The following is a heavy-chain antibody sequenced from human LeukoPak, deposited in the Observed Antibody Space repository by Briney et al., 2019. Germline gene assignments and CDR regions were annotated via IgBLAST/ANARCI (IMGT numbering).Heavy chain of an antibody. J-gene: IGHJ6*04. D-gene: IGHD2-8*01. CDR2: TYYRSKWYN. V-gene: IGHV6-1*01. Sequence: SQTLSLTCAISGDSVSSDSAIWHWIRQSPSRGLEWLGRTYYRSKWYNDYAVSVKSRITVNPDTSKNQFSLHLKSVTPEDTAMYYCAKVPHVHGMDVWDKGTTVTVSS. CDR3: AKVPHVHGMDV. CDR1: GDSVSSDSAI.